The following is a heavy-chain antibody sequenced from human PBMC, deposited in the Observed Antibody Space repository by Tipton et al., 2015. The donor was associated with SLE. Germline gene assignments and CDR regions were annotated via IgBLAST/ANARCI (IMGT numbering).Heavy chain of an antibody. J-gene: IGHJ4*02. D-gene: IGHD3-22*01. CDR2: IWYDATIK. V-gene: IGHV3-33*06. CDR3: AKVQEITMTVVTPFDS. CDR1: GFTFSSSG. Sequence: SLRLSCAASGFTFSSSGMHWVRQAPGKGLEWVAVIWYDATIKYYADSVKGRFTISRDNSKNTLYLQMNSLRGEDTAVYYCAKVQEITMTVVTPFDSWGQGTLVTVSP.